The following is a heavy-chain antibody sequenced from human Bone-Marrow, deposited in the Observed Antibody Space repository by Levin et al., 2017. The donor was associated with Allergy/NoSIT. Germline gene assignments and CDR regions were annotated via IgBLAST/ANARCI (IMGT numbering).Heavy chain of an antibody. J-gene: IGHJ4*02. D-gene: IGHD2-21*01. Sequence: GGSLRLSCAASGFTFNNYGLSWVRQAPGKGLEWVSAISGSGNNIYYADSVRGRFTISRDNSKNTLDLQLNSLTAEDTAVYYCSKWATYRGGDWYWVAPVDCWGQGALVTVSS. CDR1: GFTFNNYG. V-gene: IGHV3-23*01. CDR2: ISGSGNNI. CDR3: SKWATYRGGDWYWVAPVDC.